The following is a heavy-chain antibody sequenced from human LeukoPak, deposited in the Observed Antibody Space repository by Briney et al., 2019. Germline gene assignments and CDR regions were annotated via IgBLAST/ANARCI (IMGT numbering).Heavy chain of an antibody. CDR2: IYYSGST. D-gene: IGHD4-17*01. J-gene: IGHJ6*02. V-gene: IGHV4-30-4*01. Sequence: KASQTLSLTCTVSGGSISSGDYYWSWIRQPPGKGLEWIGYIYYSGSTYYNPSLKSRVTISVDTSKNQFSLKLSSVTAADTAVYYCARDYGDYAGKHYYYGMDVWGQGTTVTVSS. CDR3: ARDYGDYAGKHYYYGMDV. CDR1: GGSISSGDYY.